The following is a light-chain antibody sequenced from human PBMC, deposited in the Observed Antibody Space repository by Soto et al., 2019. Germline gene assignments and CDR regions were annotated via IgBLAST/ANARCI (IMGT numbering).Light chain of an antibody. Sequence: VLTQSPATLSLSPGERATLSCRASQSIHTSLAWYQQKPGQPPRLVLYDSTLRANGVPDRFGGSRSGTELTLTINNLEPEDFAVYYCQQRNVWPTITFGQGTRLEIK. CDR3: QQRNVWPTIT. CDR2: DST. CDR1: QSIHTS. J-gene: IGKJ5*01. V-gene: IGKV3-11*01.